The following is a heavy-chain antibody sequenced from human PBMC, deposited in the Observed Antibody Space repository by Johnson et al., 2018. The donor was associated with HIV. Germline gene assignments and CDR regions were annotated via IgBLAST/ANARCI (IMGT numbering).Heavy chain of an antibody. CDR2: ISYDGSEK. D-gene: IGHD1-26*01. J-gene: IGHJ3*02. CDR3: AKGYSGSRSAAFDI. Sequence: QVQLVESGGGVVQPGRSLRLSCAASGFTFSSYAMHWVRQAPGKGLEWVAVISYDGSEKYFADSVKGRFTISRDSSKNTLYLQMNSLRAEDTAVYYCAKGYSGSRSAAFDIWGQGTMVTVSS. V-gene: IGHV3-30*04. CDR1: GFTFSSYA.